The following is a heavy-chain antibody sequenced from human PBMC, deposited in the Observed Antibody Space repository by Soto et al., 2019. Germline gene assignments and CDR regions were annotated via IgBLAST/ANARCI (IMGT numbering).Heavy chain of an antibody. Sequence: GGSLRISCVGSGFTFSMFAMSWVRQAPGKGLEWISSISGSGGSTYYADSVKGRFTVSRDNSKTTVFLQMNSLRTEDTAVYFCAKERNFWSGTAGFDSWGQGSPVTVSS. V-gene: IGHV3-23*01. CDR2: ISGSGGST. CDR3: AKERNFWSGTAGFDS. D-gene: IGHD3-3*01. J-gene: IGHJ5*01. CDR1: GFTFSMFA.